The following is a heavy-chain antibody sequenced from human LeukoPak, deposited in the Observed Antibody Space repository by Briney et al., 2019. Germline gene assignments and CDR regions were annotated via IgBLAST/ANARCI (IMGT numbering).Heavy chain of an antibody. CDR2: ISSSSSYI. Sequence: PGGSLRLSCAASGFTFSSYSMNWVRQAPGKGLEWVSSISSSSSYIYYADAVKGRFTISRDNAKNSLYLQMNSLRAEDTSVYYCARLVGASYYYYYYMDVWGRGTTVTVSS. D-gene: IGHD1-26*01. CDR3: ARLVGASYYYYYYMDV. V-gene: IGHV3-21*01. CDR1: GFTFSSYS. J-gene: IGHJ6*03.